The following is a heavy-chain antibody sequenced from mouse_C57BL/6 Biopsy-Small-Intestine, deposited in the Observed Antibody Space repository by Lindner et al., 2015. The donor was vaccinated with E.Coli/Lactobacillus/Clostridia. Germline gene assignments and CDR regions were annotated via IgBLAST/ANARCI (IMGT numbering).Heavy chain of an antibody. Sequence: VQLQESGGGLVKPGGSLKLSCAASGFTFSDYGMHWVRQAPEKGLEWVAYISSGSSTIYYADIVKGRFTTSRDNAKNTLYLQMSSLKSEDTAMYYCPRHGGKDNRRYFDVWGTGTTVTVSS. J-gene: IGHJ1*03. CDR1: GFTFSDYG. CDR3: PRHGGKDNRRYFDV. D-gene: IGHD1-3*01. CDR2: ISSGSSTI. V-gene: IGHV5-17*03.